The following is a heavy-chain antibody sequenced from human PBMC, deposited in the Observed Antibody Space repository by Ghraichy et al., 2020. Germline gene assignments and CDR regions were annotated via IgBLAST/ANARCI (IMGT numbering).Heavy chain of an antibody. J-gene: IGHJ6*02. CDR1: GGSITSSNW. D-gene: IGHD5/OR15-5a*01. CDR3: AREMSRLNYYYGMDV. V-gene: IGHV4-4*02. Sequence: LSLTCSVSGGSITSSNWWIWVRQPPGKGLEWIGEIYRGGSINYNPSLRSRVTISVDKSKNQLSLKLTSVTAADTAVYYCAREMSRLNYYYGMDVWGQGTTVAVSS. CDR2: IYRGGSI.